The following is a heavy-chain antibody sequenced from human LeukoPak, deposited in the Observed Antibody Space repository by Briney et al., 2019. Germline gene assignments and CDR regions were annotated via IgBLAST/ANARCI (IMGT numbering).Heavy chain of an antibody. CDR3: ARDIYGGNPRTDH. J-gene: IGHJ4*02. CDR2: ISSSGDTI. CDR1: GFTFSSHW. V-gene: IGHV3-48*02. Sequence: GGSLRLSCAASGFTFSSHWMHWVRQAPGKGLAWISYISSSGDTIYYAESVQGRFTISRDNAKSSLYLQMNSLRDGDTGVYYCARDIYGGNPRTDHWGPGTLVTVSS. D-gene: IGHD4-23*01.